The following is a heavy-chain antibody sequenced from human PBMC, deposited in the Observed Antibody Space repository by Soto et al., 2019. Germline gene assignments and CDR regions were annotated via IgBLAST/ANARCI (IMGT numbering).Heavy chain of an antibody. J-gene: IGHJ3*02. Sequence: EVQLVETGGGLVQAGGSLRLSCAASGFTFSGHGMHWVRQAAGESLEWVSGIGTSGHAFYADSVKGRFTITREDAKNSVYLHMNSLRDGDTAVDYCARGGGFGEQYSDAFDIWGQGTMVTVSS. D-gene: IGHD3-10*01. CDR3: ARGGGFGEQYSDAFDI. V-gene: IGHV3-13*01. CDR2: IGTSGHA. CDR1: GFTFSGHG.